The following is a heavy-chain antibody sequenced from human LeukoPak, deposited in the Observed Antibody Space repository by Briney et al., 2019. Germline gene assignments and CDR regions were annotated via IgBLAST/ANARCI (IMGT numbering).Heavy chain of an antibody. J-gene: IGHJ4*02. CDR3: AKTVGDSSGYYSY. V-gene: IGHV3-23*01. CDR2: ICGSGGST. D-gene: IGHD3-22*01. CDR1: GFTFSSYA. Sequence: GGSLRLSCAASGFTFSSYAMSWVRQAPGKGLEWVSAICGSGGSTYYADSVKGRFTISRDNSKNTLYLQMNSLRAEDTAVYYCAKTVGDSSGYYSYWGQGTLVTVSS.